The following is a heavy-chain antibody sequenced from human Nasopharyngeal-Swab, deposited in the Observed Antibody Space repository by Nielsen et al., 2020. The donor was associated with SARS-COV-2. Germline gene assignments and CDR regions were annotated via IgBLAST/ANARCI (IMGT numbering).Heavy chain of an antibody. V-gene: IGHV3-9*01. J-gene: IGHJ4*02. CDR2: ISWNSGSI. CDR3: ARGGLDSSSWYGYYFDY. CDR1: GFTFDDYA. Sequence: LKISCAASGFTFDDYAMHWVRQAPGKGLEWVSGISWNSGSIGYADSVKGRFTISRDNAKNSLYLQMNSLRAEDTAVYYCARGGLDSSSWYGYYFDYWGQGTLVTVSS. D-gene: IGHD6-13*01.